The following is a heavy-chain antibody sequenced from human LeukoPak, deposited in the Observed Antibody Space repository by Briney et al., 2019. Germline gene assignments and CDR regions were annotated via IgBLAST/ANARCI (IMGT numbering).Heavy chain of an antibody. Sequence: ASVKISCKASGYTFTSYDFNWVRQATGQRPEWMGWMSPNSGDTGYAQKFQDRVTMTRNTSISTAYMELSSLRSDDTAVYYCARGPPNWGYDYWGPGTLVTVSS. D-gene: IGHD7-27*01. CDR3: ARGPPNWGYDY. V-gene: IGHV1-8*01. J-gene: IGHJ4*02. CDR2: MSPNSGDT. CDR1: GYTFTSYD.